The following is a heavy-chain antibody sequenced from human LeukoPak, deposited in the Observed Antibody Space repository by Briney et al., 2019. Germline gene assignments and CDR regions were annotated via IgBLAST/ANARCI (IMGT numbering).Heavy chain of an antibody. CDR1: GFTFSSYG. CDR3: AKDLGIVVVVANYFDY. J-gene: IGHJ4*02. Sequence: QSGGSLRLSCAASGFTFSSYGMHWVRQAPGRGLEWVSAISGSGGSTYYADSVKGRFTISRDNSKNTLYLQMNSLRAEDTAVYYCAKDLGIVVVVANYFDYWGQGTLVTVSS. CDR2: ISGSGGST. V-gene: IGHV3-23*01. D-gene: IGHD2-15*01.